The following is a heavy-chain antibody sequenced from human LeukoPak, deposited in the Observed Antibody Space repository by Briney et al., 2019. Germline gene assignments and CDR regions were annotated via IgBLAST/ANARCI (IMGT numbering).Heavy chain of an antibody. V-gene: IGHV1-3*01. Sequence: ASVKVSCKAPGYTFTSYAMHWVRQAPGQRLEWMGWINAGNGNTKYSQKFQGRVTITRDTSASTAYMELSSLTSEDTAVYYCARDYDYLWGSYRANHNYFDYWGQGTLVTVSS. CDR3: ARDYDYLWGSYRANHNYFDY. J-gene: IGHJ4*02. D-gene: IGHD3-16*02. CDR2: INAGNGNT. CDR1: GYTFTSYA.